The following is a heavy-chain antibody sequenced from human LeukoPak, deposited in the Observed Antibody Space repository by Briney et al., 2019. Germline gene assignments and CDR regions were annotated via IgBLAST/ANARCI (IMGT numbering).Heavy chain of an antibody. Sequence: GGSLRLSCAASGFTFSSYAMSWVRQAPGKGLEWVSAISGSGGSTYYADSVKGRFTISRDSSKNTLYLQMNSLRAEDTAIYYCTKVMTVRNFDWLSDCYYSMDVWGQGTTVTVSS. CDR2: ISGSGGST. J-gene: IGHJ6*02. D-gene: IGHD3-9*01. V-gene: IGHV3-23*01. CDR3: TKVMTVRNFDWLSDCYYSMDV. CDR1: GFTFSSYA.